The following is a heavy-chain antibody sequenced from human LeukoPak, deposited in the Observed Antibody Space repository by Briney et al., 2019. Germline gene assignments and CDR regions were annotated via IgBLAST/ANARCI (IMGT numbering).Heavy chain of an antibody. CDR1: GFTFSSYG. CDR3: AKDPTRSSWYRVVGEIEYYFDY. CDR2: ISYDGSNK. D-gene: IGHD6-13*01. Sequence: GGSLRLSCAASGFTFSSYGMHWVRQAPGKGLEWVAVISYDGSNKYYADSVKGRFTISRDNSKNTLYRQMNSLRAEDTAVYYCAKDPTRSSWYRVVGEIEYYFDYWGQGTLVTVPS. J-gene: IGHJ4*02. V-gene: IGHV3-30*18.